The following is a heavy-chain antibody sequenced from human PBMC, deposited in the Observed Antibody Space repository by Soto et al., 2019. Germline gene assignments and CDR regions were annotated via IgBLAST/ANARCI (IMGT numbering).Heavy chain of an antibody. D-gene: IGHD6-19*01. J-gene: IGHJ4*02. Sequence: PGGSLRLSCAASGFTVTNNYMTWVRQTPGKGLECVSFIYSDGSTYYAASVRGRFTISRDNSKNTVYLQMDSLRAEDTAVYYCAIEFRQRGCFVYWGLGTLVNVS. CDR3: AIEFRQRGCFVY. CDR2: IYSDGST. V-gene: IGHV3-66*01. CDR1: GFTVTNNY.